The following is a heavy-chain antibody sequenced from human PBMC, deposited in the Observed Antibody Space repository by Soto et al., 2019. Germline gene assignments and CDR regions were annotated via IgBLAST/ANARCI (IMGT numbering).Heavy chain of an antibody. V-gene: IGHV3-48*02. D-gene: IGHD3-22*01. CDR2: ISSTSGTI. J-gene: IGHJ4*02. CDR1: GFTFSTSS. Sequence: GGSLRLSCAASGFTFSTSSMNWVRQAPGKGLEWVSFISSTSGTIYYADSLKGRFTISRDNAKNSLYLQMNSLRDDDTAVYYCAGDNYDGSGFSNYWGQGSLVTVS. CDR3: AGDNYDGSGFSNY.